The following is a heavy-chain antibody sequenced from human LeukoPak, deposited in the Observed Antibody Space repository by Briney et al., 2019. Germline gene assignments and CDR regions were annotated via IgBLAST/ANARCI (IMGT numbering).Heavy chain of an antibody. CDR1: GFTFSTYA. J-gene: IGHJ4*02. V-gene: IGHV3-23*01. Sequence: GGSLRLSCVASGFTFSTYAMTWVRQAPGKGLQWVSTISGGNTYYADSVKGRFTISRDNSKNTLYLQMNSLRAEDTAVYYCARDLYSSGWPRGFDYWGQGTLVTVSS. CDR2: ISGGNT. D-gene: IGHD6-19*01. CDR3: ARDLYSSGWPRGFDY.